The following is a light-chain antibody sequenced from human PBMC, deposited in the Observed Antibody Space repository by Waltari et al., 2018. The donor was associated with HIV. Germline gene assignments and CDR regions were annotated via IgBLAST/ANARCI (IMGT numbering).Light chain of an antibody. Sequence: AIQLTPSSFSLSASVGDRVTITCRASQGISSALAWYQQTPGTAPKLLIYDASTLESGVPSRFRGSGSGTDFTLTISSLQPEDFATYYCQHFNNYPLTFGPGTKVDIK. J-gene: IGKJ3*01. CDR2: DAS. V-gene: IGKV1D-13*01. CDR1: QGISSA. CDR3: QHFNNYPLT.